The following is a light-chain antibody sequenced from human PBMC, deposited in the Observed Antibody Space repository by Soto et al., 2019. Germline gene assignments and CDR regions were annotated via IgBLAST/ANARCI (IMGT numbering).Light chain of an antibody. J-gene: IGLJ1*01. V-gene: IGLV1-40*01. Sequence: QSVLTQPPSVSGAPGQRVTISCTGSSSNIGAGYDVHWYQQLPGTAPKLLIYGNSNRPSGVPDRFSGSKSGTSASLAITGLQAEDEVDYYCQPYDSSLSGSNYVFGTGTKVTVL. CDR1: SSNIGAGYD. CDR3: QPYDSSLSGSNYV. CDR2: GNS.